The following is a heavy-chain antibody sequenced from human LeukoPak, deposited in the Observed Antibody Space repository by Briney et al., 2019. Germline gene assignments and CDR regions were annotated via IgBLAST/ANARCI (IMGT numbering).Heavy chain of an antibody. CDR2: IYYSGST. Sequence: SGPTLVKPSETLSLTCTVSGGSISSYYWSWIRQPPGKGLEWIGYIYYSGSTNYNPSLKSRVTISVDTSKNQFSLKLSSVTVADTAVYYCARGTNDYYDSSGYYGVFDYWGQGTLVTVSS. CDR3: ARGTNDYYDSSGYYGVFDY. CDR1: GGSISSYY. V-gene: IGHV4-59*08. D-gene: IGHD3-22*01. J-gene: IGHJ4*02.